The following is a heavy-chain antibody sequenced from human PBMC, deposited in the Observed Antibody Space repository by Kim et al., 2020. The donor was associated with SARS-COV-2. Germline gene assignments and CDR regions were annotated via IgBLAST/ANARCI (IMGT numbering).Heavy chain of an antibody. CDR3: AKFEATGVVVPGAIVDY. D-gene: IGHD2-2*01. CDR2: ISWNSGSK. J-gene: IGHJ4*02. CDR1: GFTFDDYA. Sequence: GGSLRLSCAASGFTFDDYAMHWVRQAPGKGLEWVSGISWNSGSKGYADSVKGRFTISRDNAKNSLYLQMNSLSTEDTALYYCAKFEATGVVVPGAIVDYWGQGTLVTVSS. V-gene: IGHV3-9*01.